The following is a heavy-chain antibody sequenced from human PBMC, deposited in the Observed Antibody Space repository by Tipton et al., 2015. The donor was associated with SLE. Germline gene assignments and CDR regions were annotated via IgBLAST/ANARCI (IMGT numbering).Heavy chain of an antibody. J-gene: IGHJ2*01. V-gene: IGHV4-39*07. Sequence: TLSLTCTVSGGSISSRTYYWGWIRQPPGKGLEWIGEINHSGSTNYNPSLKSRVTISVDTSKNQFSLKLSSVTAADTAVYYCAGTNWGSYFDLWGRGTLVTVSS. CDR3: AGTNWGSYFDL. CDR2: INHSGST. D-gene: IGHD7-27*01. CDR1: GGSISSRTYY.